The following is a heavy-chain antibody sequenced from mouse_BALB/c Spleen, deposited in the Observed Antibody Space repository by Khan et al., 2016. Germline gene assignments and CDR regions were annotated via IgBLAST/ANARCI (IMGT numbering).Heavy chain of an antibody. CDR1: GYTFTNYG. CDR3: ARWVSVFDY. V-gene: IGHV9-1*02. CDR2: INTYTGEP. Sequence: QIQLVQSGPELKKPGETVKISCKASGYTFTNYGMNWVKQAPGKGLKWMGWINTYTGEPTYADDFKGRFAFSLETSASTAYLQIHNLKNEDMATYFCARWVSVFDYWGQGTTLTVSS. J-gene: IGHJ2*01.